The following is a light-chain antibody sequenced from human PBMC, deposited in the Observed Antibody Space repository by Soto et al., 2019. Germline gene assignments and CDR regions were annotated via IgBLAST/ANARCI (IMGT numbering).Light chain of an antibody. Sequence: TEPCSVSASPGKAMTLGCAGASSDVGGYNFVSWYQQYPGKAPKLMICDVSNRPSGVSNRFSGSKSGNTASLTISGLKAEEEADYYCSSFTGSNYVFGTGTKVTV. J-gene: IGLJ1*01. V-gene: IGLV2-14*03. CDR1: SSDVGGYNF. CDR3: SSFTGSNYV. CDR2: DVS.